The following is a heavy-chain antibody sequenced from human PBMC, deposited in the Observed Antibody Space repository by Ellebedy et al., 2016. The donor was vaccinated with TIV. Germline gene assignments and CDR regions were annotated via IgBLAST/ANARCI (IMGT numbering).Heavy chain of an antibody. CDR2: IDPSDSYI. Sequence: GESLKISCTGSGYSFTTYWISWVRQMPGKGLEWLWRIDPSDSYIKYSPSFQGHVTISVDKSISTSYLQWSSLKASDTAMYYCARHMNTAMTNDHWGQGTLVTVSS. CDR1: GYSFTTYW. V-gene: IGHV5-10-1*01. CDR3: ARHMNTAMTNDH. J-gene: IGHJ4*02. D-gene: IGHD5-18*01.